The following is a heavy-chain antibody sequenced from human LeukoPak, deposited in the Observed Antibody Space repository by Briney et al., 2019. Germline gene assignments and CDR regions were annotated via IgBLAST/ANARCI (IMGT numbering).Heavy chain of an antibody. V-gene: IGHV1-2*02. CDR1: GGTFSSYA. CDR3: ARSPTQQLDPFDY. J-gene: IGHJ4*02. D-gene: IGHD6-13*01. CDR2: INPNSGGT. Sequence: ASVKVSCKASGGTFSSYAISWVRQAPGQGLEWMGWINPNSGGTNYAQKFQGRVTMTRDTSISTAYMELSRLRSDDTAVYYCARSPTQQLDPFDYWGQGTLVTVSS.